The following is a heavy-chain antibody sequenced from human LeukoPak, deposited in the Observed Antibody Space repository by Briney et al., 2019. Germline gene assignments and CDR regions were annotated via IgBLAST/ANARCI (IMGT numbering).Heavy chain of an antibody. CDR1: GFTFSSYT. J-gene: IGHJ4*02. CDR2: MSYDGSHK. V-gene: IGHV3-30*04. Sequence: PGRSLRLSCVASGFTFSSYTLHWVRQAPGKGLEWVAVMSYDGSHKFHADSVKGRFTISRDNSKNTLYLQMNSLRAEDTAIYFCARDVGGYAFDYWGQGTLVIVSS. D-gene: IGHD5-12*01. CDR3: ARDVGGYAFDY.